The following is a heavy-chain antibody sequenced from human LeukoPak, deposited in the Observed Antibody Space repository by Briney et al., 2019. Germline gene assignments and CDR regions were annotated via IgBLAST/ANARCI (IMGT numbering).Heavy chain of an antibody. CDR2: IYYSGNT. D-gene: IGHD2-2*01. CDR1: GASISSGGNY. Sequence: SETLSLTCTVSGASISSGGNYWSWIRQQPGKGLEWIGYIYYSGNTYYNPSLKSRVTISVDTSKNQFSLKLISVTAADTAVYYCARVYGRSSSSDYWGQGTLVTVSS. V-gene: IGHV4-31*03. J-gene: IGHJ4*02. CDR3: ARVYGRSSSSDY.